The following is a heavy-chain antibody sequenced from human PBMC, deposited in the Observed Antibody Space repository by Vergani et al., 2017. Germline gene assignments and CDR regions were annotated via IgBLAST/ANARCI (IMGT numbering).Heavy chain of an antibody. CDR3: ARHGDSSSWTLRYYYYYMDV. V-gene: IGHV5-10-1*03. D-gene: IGHD6-13*01. J-gene: IGHJ6*03. CDR1: GYSFTSYW. CDR2: IDPSDSYT. Sequence: EVQLVQSGAEVKKPGESLRISCKGSGYSFTSYWISWVRQMPGKGLEWMGRIDPSDSYTNYSPSFQGHVTISADKSISTAYLQWSSLKASDTAMYYCARHGDSSSWTLRYYYYYMDVWGKGTTVTVSS.